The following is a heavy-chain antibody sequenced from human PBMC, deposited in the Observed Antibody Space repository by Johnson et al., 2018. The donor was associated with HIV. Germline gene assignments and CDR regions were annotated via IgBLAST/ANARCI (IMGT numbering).Heavy chain of an antibody. D-gene: IGHD4-11*01. V-gene: IGHV3-7*03. J-gene: IGHJ3*02. CDR3: ARSYPGSASVYRDAFVI. CDR1: GFTFGDYA. Sequence: VQLVESGGGLVQPGRSLRLSCTASGFTFGDYAMSWVRHAPGKGLEWVANIKQDGSEKYYVDSVKGRFTISRDNAKNSLYLQMNSLRAEDTAVYYCARSYPGSASVYRDAFVIWGQWTMVTVSS. CDR2: IKQDGSEK.